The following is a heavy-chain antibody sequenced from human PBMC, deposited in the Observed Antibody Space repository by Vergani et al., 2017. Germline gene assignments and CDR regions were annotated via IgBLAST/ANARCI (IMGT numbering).Heavy chain of an antibody. CDR1: GFTFSSYG. V-gene: IGHV3-21*01. Sequence: EVQLLESGGGLVQPGGSLRLSCAASGFTFSSYGMSWVRQAPGKGLEWVSSISSSSSYIYYADSVKGRFTISRDNAKNSLYLQMNSLRAEDTAVYYCARDGTASSTSFLTHWGQGTLVTVSS. CDR2: ISSSSSYI. CDR3: ARDGTASSTSFLTH. J-gene: IGHJ4*02. D-gene: IGHD2-2*01.